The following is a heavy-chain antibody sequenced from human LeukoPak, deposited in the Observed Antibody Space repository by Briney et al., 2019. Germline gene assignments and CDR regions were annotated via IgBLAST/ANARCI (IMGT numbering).Heavy chain of an antibody. CDR2: IWYDGSNK. V-gene: IGHV3-33*01. D-gene: IGHD5-18*01. Sequence: PGGSLRLSCAASGFTFSSYGMPWVRQAPGKGLEWVAVIWYDGSNKYYADSVKGRFTISRDNPKNTLYLQMNSLRAEDTAVYYCARDLGSYGYRAPTYYYYGMDVWGQGTTVTVSS. J-gene: IGHJ6*02. CDR1: GFTFSSYG. CDR3: ARDLGSYGYRAPTYYYYGMDV.